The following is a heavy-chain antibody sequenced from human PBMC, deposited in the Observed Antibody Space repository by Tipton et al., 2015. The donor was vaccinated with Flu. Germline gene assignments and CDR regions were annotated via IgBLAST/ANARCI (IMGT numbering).Heavy chain of an antibody. CDR1: GGSISSYY. CDR2: IYYSGST. J-gene: IGHJ4*02. D-gene: IGHD6-13*01. V-gene: IGHV4-59*01. Sequence: LRLSCTVSGGSISSYYWSWIRQPPGKGLEWIGYIYYSGSTNYNPSLKSRVTISVDTSKNQFSLKLSSVTAADTAGYYCARGRGIAAAGPCDYWGQGTLVTVSS. CDR3: ARGRGIAAAGPCDY.